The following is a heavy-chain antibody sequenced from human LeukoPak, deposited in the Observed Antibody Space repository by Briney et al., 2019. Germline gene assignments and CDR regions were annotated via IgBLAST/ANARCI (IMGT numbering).Heavy chain of an antibody. J-gene: IGHJ5*02. V-gene: IGHV4-4*07. D-gene: IGHD3-10*01. CDR3: ARDSGTTGEVKFDP. CDR2: IYGSGST. Sequence: SETLSLTCTVSGDSISTYWWTWIRQPAAKGLEWIGRIYGSGSTDYNPSLKSRVTMSIDTSKNQFSLNLISVTAADTAVYYCARDSGTTGEVKFDPWGQGTLVTVSS. CDR1: GDSISTYW.